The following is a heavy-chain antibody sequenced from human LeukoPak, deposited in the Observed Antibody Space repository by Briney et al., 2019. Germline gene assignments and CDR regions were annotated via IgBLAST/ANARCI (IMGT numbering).Heavy chain of an antibody. CDR1: GFTFSSYW. J-gene: IGHJ4*02. CDR3: AKDVMEQQWLYQLVGFDY. CDR2: IASDGSST. V-gene: IGHV3-74*01. Sequence: GGSLRLSCAASGFTFSSYWMNWVRQAPGKGLVWVSRIASDGSSTTYADSVKGRFSISRDNAKNTLYLQMNSLRVEDTAVYYCAKDVMEQQWLYQLVGFDYWGQGTLVTVSS. D-gene: IGHD6-19*01.